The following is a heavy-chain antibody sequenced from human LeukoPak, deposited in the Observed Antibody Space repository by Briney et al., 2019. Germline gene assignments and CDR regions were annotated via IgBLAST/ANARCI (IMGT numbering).Heavy chain of an antibody. CDR2: IRYDGSNK. D-gene: IGHD3-10*01. J-gene: IGHJ4*02. CDR1: GCTFSSYG. Sequence: GGSLRLSCAASGCTFSSYGLHWVRQAPGKGLGWVAFIRYDGSNKYYADSVKGRFTISRDNSKTTLYLQMNSLRAEDTAVYYCATAHLWFGELNGSGTYFDYWGQGTLVTVSS. V-gene: IGHV3-30*02. CDR3: ATAHLWFGELNGSGTYFDY.